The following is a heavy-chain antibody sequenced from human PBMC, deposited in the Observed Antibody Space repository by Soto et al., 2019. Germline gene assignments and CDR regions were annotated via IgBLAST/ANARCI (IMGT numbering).Heavy chain of an antibody. D-gene: IGHD3-16*01. V-gene: IGHV4-59*01. Sequence: SETLSLTCTVSGGSISSYYWSWIRQPPGKGLEWIGYIYYSGSTNYNPSLKSRVTISVDTSKNQFSLKLSSVTAADTAVYYCARGLITEPYNWFDPWGQGTLVTVSS. CDR1: GGSISSYY. CDR3: ARGLITEPYNWFDP. CDR2: IYYSGST. J-gene: IGHJ5*02.